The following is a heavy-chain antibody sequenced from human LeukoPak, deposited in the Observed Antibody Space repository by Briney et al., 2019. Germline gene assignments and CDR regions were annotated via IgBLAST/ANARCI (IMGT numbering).Heavy chain of an antibody. Sequence: GGSLRLSCAASGFTFSSYAMNWVRQAPGKGLEWVSAISGSGGSTYYADSVKGRFTISRDNSKNTLYLQMNSLRAEDTAVYYCAKAAHSYGGNTPFDYWGQGTLVTVSS. J-gene: IGHJ4*02. V-gene: IGHV3-23*01. CDR3: AKAAHSYGGNTPFDY. CDR2: ISGSGGST. D-gene: IGHD4-23*01. CDR1: GFTFSSYA.